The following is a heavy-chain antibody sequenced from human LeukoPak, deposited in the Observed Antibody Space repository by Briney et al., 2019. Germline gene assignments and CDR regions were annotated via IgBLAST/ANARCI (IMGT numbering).Heavy chain of an antibody. CDR1: GGSFSGYY. V-gene: IGHV4-34*01. CDR2: INHSGST. J-gene: IGHJ6*03. D-gene: IGHD2-2*01. Sequence: PSETLSLTCAVYGGSFSGYYWSWIRQPPGKGLEWIGEINHSGSTNYNPSLKSRVTISVDTSKNQFSLKLSSVTAADTAVYYCARVRYCSSTSCLDYYYYMDVWGKGTTVTVSS. CDR3: ARVRYCSSTSCLDYYYYMDV.